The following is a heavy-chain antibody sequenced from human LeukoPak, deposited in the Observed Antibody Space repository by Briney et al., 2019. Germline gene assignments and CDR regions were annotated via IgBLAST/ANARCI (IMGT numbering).Heavy chain of an antibody. D-gene: IGHD2-15*01. J-gene: IGHJ4*02. CDR3: ARARGGVVD. Sequence: SETLSLTCAVYGGSFSGYYWSWIRQPPGKGLEWIGEINHSGSTYYNPSLKSRVTISVDRSKNQFSLKLSSVTAADTAVYYCARARGGVVDWGQGTLVTVSS. CDR1: GGSFSGYY. V-gene: IGHV4-34*01. CDR2: INHSGST.